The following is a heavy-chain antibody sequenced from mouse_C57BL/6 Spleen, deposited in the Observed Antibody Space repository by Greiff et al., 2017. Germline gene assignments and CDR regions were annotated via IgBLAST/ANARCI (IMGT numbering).Heavy chain of an antibody. D-gene: IGHD2-13*01. V-gene: IGHV5-9*01. J-gene: IGHJ3*01. CDR2: ISGGGGNT. Sequence: EVQRVESGGGLVKPGGSLKLSCAASGFTFSSYTMSWVRQTPEKRLEWVATISGGGGNTYYPDSVKGRFPISRDNAKNTLYLQMSSLRSEDTALYYCARRDALTGPFAYWGQGTLVTVSA. CDR1: GFTFSSYT. CDR3: ARRDALTGPFAY.